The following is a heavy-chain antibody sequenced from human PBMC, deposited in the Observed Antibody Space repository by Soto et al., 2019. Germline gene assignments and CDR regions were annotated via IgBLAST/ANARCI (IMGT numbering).Heavy chain of an antibody. D-gene: IGHD4-17*01. V-gene: IGHV4-39*01. CDR2: IYYSGST. J-gene: IGHJ6*02. CDR3: ARLADFGDYVGYYYYGMDD. Sequence: QLQLQESGPGLVKPSETLSPTCTVSGGSISSSSYYWGWIRQPPGKGLEWIGSIYYSGSTYYNPSLKSRVTISVDTSKNQFSLKLSSVTAADTAVYYCARLADFGDYVGYYYYGMDDWGQGTTVTVSS. CDR1: GGSISSSSYY.